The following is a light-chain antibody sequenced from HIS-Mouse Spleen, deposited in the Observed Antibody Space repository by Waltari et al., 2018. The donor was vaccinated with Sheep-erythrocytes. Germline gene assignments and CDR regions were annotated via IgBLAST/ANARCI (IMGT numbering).Light chain of an antibody. J-gene: IGLJ2*01. CDR2: DDS. CDR1: NIGSKS. Sequence: SYVLTQPPSVSVAPGKTARITWGGNNIGSKSVHWYQQKPGQAPVLVVYDDSDRPSGIPERFSGSNSGNTATLTISRVEAGDEADYYCQVWDSSSDPHVVFGGGTKLTVL. V-gene: IGLV3-21*03. CDR3: QVWDSSSDPHVV.